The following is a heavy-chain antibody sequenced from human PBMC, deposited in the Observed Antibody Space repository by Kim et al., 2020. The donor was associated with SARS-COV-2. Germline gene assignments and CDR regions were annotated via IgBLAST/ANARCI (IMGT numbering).Heavy chain of an antibody. CDR3: ARDGDCTNTWDYYFDF. CDR2: IDHAGAT. CDR1: GDSINNNVYY. J-gene: IGHJ4*02. Sequence: SETLSLTCSVSGDSINNNVYYWGWIRQPPGRGLEWIASIDHAGATSYNASLTRRATISVDTSKNQFSLELTSLTAADTAVYYCARDGDCTNTWDYYFDFWGPGTLVTVSS. V-gene: IGHV4-39*07. D-gene: IGHD2-21*02.